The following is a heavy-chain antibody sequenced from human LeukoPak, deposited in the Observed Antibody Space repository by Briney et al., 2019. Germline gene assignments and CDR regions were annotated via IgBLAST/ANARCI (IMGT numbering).Heavy chain of an antibody. CDR1: GFNFDDYG. V-gene: IGHV3-20*04. CDR2: INWNGGST. CDR3: AKLSGSYSDTQPFDY. Sequence: GGSLRLSCGASGFNFDDYGMSWIRQTPGKGLEWVSGINWNGGSTRYADSVKGRFTISRDNAKNSVYLQMNSLRAEDTALYYCAKLSGSYSDTQPFDYWGQGTLVTVSS. D-gene: IGHD3-10*01. J-gene: IGHJ4*02.